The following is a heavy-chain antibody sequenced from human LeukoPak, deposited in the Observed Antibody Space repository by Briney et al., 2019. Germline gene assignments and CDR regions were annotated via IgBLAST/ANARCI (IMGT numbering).Heavy chain of an antibody. Sequence: GESLKISCKGSGYSFTTYWISWVRQMPGEGPEWMGRIHPSDSDTRYSPSFQGQVTISADKSINTAYLQWSSLKASDTAMYYCARHGVGSSWFGFDYWGQGTLVTVSS. CDR1: GYSFTTYW. CDR3: ARHGVGSSWFGFDY. J-gene: IGHJ4*02. D-gene: IGHD6-6*01. V-gene: IGHV5-51*01. CDR2: IHPSDSDT.